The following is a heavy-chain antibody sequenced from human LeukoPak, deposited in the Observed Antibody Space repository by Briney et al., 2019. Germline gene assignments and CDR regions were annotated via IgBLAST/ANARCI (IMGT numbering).Heavy chain of an antibody. D-gene: IGHD6-19*01. V-gene: IGHV4-61*09. Sequence: SETLSLTCTVSGGSISSGSYYWTWIRLPAGKGLEWIGHLYTSGTTSYNPSLQSRVTISADTSKHQFSLRLTSVTAADTAVYYCARAGGSVGWYGTIDSWGQGTLVTVSS. J-gene: IGHJ4*02. CDR1: GGSISSGSYY. CDR3: ARAGGSVGWYGTIDS. CDR2: LYTSGTT.